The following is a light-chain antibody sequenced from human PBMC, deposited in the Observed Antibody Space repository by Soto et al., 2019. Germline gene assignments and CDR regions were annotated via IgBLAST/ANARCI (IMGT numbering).Light chain of an antibody. Sequence: ETTLTQSPATLSASPGERVTLSCRATQSVTYNLAWYQQKPGQAPRLLIYGASTRPAGVPARFSGRGSGKEFTLTITSLQSEDFAVYYCQQYNDWLWTFGQGTKVDIK. CDR2: GAS. J-gene: IGKJ1*01. CDR3: QQYNDWLWT. CDR1: QSVTYN. V-gene: IGKV3-15*01.